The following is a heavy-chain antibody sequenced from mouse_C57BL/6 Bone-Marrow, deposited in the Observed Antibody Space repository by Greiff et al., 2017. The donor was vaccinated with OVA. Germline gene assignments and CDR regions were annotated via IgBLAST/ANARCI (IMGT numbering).Heavy chain of an antibody. CDR2: ISSGGSYT. CDR3: ARQRAYGNYGFAY. CDR1: GFTFSSYG. Sequence: EVQLVESGGDLVKPGGSLKLSCAASGFTFSSYGMSWVRQTPDKRLEWVATISSGGSYTYYPDSVKGRFTISRDNAKNTLYLQMSSLKSEDTAMYYCARQRAYGNYGFAYWGQGTLVTVSA. J-gene: IGHJ3*01. V-gene: IGHV5-6*01. D-gene: IGHD2-1*01.